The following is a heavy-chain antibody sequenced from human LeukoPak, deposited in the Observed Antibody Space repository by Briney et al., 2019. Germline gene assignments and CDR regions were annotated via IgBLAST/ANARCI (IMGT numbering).Heavy chain of an antibody. V-gene: IGHV3-30-3*01. CDR3: ARTFPGGGGFDY. CDR2: ISYDGSNK. J-gene: IGHJ4*02. D-gene: IGHD3-16*01. Sequence: GWALTLSCAASGFTLSRYAMHWVRQAPGKGLEWVAVISYDGSNKYYADSVKGRFTIPRDNSKNTLDLQKNSLRAEDTAVYYCARTFPGGGGFDYWGEGTLFTVSP. CDR1: GFTLSRYA.